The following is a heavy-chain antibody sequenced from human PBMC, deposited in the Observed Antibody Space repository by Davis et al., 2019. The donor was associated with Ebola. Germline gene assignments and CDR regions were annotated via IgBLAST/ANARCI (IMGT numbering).Heavy chain of an antibody. D-gene: IGHD6-6*01. V-gene: IGHV3-48*02. CDR1: GFTFSSYS. Sequence: GGSLRLSCAASGFTFSSYSMNWVRQAPGKGLEWVSYISSSSSTIYYADSVKGRFTISRDNAKNSLYLQMNSLRDEDTAVYYCARDLGGIAARIPDAFDIWGQGTMVTVSS. CDR3: ARDLGGIAARIPDAFDI. J-gene: IGHJ3*02. CDR2: ISSSSSTI.